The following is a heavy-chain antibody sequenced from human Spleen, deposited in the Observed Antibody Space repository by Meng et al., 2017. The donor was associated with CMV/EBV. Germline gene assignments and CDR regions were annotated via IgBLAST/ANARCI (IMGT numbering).Heavy chain of an antibody. CDR3: AKLVGYSSGWYDSGDY. D-gene: IGHD6-19*01. J-gene: IGHJ4*02. CDR2: ISWNSGSI. CDR1: GFTFDDYA. Sequence: SLKISCAASGFTFDDYAMHWVRQAPGKGLEWVSGISWNSGSIGYADSVKGRFTISRDNAKNSLYLQMNSLRAGDTALYYCAKLVGYSSGWYDSGDYWGQGTLVTVSS. V-gene: IGHV3-9*01.